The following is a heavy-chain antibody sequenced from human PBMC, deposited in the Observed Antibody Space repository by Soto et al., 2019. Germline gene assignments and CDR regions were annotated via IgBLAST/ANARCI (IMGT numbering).Heavy chain of an antibody. Sequence: SETLSLTCTVSGASISSGDYFWSWIRQSPGKGLEWIGYIYDSGSSYYNPSLKSRVTMSVDTSKNQFSLKLRSVTAADTAVYYCAREKGYISGPKNYDYWGQGTLVTVSS. D-gene: IGHD5-12*01. V-gene: IGHV4-30-4*01. CDR1: GASISSGDYF. CDR2: IYDSGSS. CDR3: AREKGYISGPKNYDY. J-gene: IGHJ4*02.